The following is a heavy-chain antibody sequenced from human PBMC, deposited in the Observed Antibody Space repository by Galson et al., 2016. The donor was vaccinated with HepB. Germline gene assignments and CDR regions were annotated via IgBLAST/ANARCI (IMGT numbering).Heavy chain of an antibody. CDR3: ARRHEYCPPVGCSVDY. V-gene: IGHV3-30*03. CDR2: DSMDGRRK. CDR1: GFTFSNYG. Sequence: SLRLSCAASGFTFSNYGMHWVRQAPGKGLEWVAADSMDGRRKFYADSVKGRFTISRDNSNSMLFRQMSSLRADDTAVYYCARRHEYCPPVGCSVDYWGQGILVTVSS. J-gene: IGHJ4*02. D-gene: IGHD2/OR15-2a*01.